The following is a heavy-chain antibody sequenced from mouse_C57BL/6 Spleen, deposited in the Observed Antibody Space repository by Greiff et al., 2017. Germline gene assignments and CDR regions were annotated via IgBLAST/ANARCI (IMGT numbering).Heavy chain of an antibody. CDR3: ARQELGRYFDY. J-gene: IGHJ2*01. V-gene: IGHV5-6*01. Sequence: EVQVVESGGDLVKPGGSLKLSCAASGFTFSSYGMSWVRQTPDKRLEWVATISSGGSYTYYPDSVKGRFTISRDNAKNTLYLQMSSLKSEDTAMYYCARQELGRYFDYWGQGTTLTVSS. CDR2: ISSGGSYT. CDR1: GFTFSSYG. D-gene: IGHD4-1*01.